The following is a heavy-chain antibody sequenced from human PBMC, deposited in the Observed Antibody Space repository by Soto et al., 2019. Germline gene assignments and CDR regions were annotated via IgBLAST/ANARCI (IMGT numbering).Heavy chain of an antibody. Sequence: SETLSLTCTVSGGSISGYYWSWIRQPPGKGLEWIGYVSYSGSTNYNPSLKSRVTISVDTSKTHFSLKLTSVTAADTAVYYCARDRTTTFGINPYYYGMDVWGQGTTVTVSS. CDR2: VSYSGST. CDR1: GGSISGYY. J-gene: IGHJ6*02. CDR3: ARDRTTTFGINPYYYGMDV. D-gene: IGHD3-3*01. V-gene: IGHV4-59*01.